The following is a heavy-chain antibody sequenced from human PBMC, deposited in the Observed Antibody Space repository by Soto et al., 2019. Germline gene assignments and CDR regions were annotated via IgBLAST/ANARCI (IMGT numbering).Heavy chain of an antibody. CDR1: AFTFGDSY. V-gene: IGHV3-11*06. CDR3: VTGGGEGLFDP. J-gene: IGHJ5*02. D-gene: IGHD2-21*01. Sequence: PWRSMRLSCPRSAFTFGDSYMSWIRQAPGKGLEWLSYIIPGSRYPAYRDSVKGRFTIPRDHAKRPLYLQMIRLTADDTAIYYGVTGGGEGLFDPWGQGTMVTVSS. CDR2: IIPGSRYP.